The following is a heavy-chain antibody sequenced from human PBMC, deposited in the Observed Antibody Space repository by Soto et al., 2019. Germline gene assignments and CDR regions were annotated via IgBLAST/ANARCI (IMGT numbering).Heavy chain of an antibody. D-gene: IGHD2-15*01. Sequence: EVQLLESGGGLVQPGGSLRLSCAASGFTFSSYAMSWVRQAPGKGPEWVSAISGSGGSTYYADSVKGRFTISRDNSKNTLYLQMNSLRAEDTAVYYCANDHCSGGSCYSRRFDSLDYWGQGTLVTVSS. CDR3: ANDHCSGGSCYSRRFDSLDY. V-gene: IGHV3-23*01. J-gene: IGHJ4*02. CDR2: ISGSGGST. CDR1: GFTFSSYA.